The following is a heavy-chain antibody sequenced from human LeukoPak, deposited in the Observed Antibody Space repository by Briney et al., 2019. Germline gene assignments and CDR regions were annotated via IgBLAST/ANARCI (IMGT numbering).Heavy chain of an antibody. V-gene: IGHV1-18*01. CDR2: ISAYNGNT. Sequence: ASVKRTCKASGYTFTSYGISWVRQAPGQGLEWMGWISAYNGNTNYAQKLQGRVTMTTDTSTSTAYMELRSLRSDDTAVYYCARDNEQWLVRGWFDPWGQGTLATVSS. CDR1: GYTFTSYG. CDR3: ARDNEQWLVRGWFDP. J-gene: IGHJ5*02. D-gene: IGHD6-19*01.